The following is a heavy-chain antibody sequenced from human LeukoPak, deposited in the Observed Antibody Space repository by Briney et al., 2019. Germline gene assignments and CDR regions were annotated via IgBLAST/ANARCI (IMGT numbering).Heavy chain of an antibody. J-gene: IGHJ3*02. D-gene: IGHD4-17*01. CDR1: GYTFTSYD. CDR2: MNPNSGNT. V-gene: IGHV1-8*01. CDR3: AQRGATVTTNLDDAFDI. Sequence: GASVKVSCKASGYTFTSYDINWVRQATGQGLEWMGWMNPNSGNTGYAQKFQGRVTMTRNTSISTAYMELSSLRSEDTAVYYCAQRGATVTTNLDDAFDIWGQGTMVTVSS.